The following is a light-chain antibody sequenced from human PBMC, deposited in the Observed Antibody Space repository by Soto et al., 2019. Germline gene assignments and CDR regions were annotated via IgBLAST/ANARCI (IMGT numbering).Light chain of an antibody. V-gene: IGKV1-27*01. CDR1: QDISTY. CDR2: AAS. Sequence: DIQMTQSPSSLSASVGDTVTITCRASQDISTYLAWYQQKPGKGPNLLIYAASTLQSGVPSRFSGRGSGTDFTLTVSGLQPENVATYYCQNYSSAPLFGQVTRLEIK. CDR3: QNYSSAPL. J-gene: IGKJ5*01.